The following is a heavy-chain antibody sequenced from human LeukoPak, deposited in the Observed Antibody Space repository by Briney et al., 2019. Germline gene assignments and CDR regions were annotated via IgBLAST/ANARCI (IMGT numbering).Heavy chain of an antibody. Sequence: PGGSLRLSCAASGFIFRDFYMHWVRQGPGKGGEWVSLISGEGGVRHYADSGRGRFNISRENDKSSLFVKMNSLRVDDTAFYYCAKGNNSLSYNFDYWGQGTLVTVSS. CDR1: GFIFRDFY. CDR2: ISGEGGVR. J-gene: IGHJ4*02. V-gene: IGHV3-43*02. D-gene: IGHD2/OR15-2a*01. CDR3: AKGNNSLSYNFDY.